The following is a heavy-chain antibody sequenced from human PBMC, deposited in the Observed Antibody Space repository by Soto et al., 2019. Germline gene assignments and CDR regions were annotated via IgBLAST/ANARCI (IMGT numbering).Heavy chain of an antibody. CDR1: GASISSGGYY. V-gene: IGHV4-31*03. D-gene: IGHD2-21*01. CDR2: IYYSGTT. J-gene: IGHJ6*02. Sequence: QVQLQESGPGLVKPSQTLSLTCSVSGASISSGGYYWNWIRQHPGKGLEWIGYIYYSGTTYYNPSLKSRVTISVERSKNQFSLKLSSVTAADTAVYYCAASCVGCGGFNYYGIDVWGQGTTVTVSS. CDR3: AASCVGCGGFNYYGIDV.